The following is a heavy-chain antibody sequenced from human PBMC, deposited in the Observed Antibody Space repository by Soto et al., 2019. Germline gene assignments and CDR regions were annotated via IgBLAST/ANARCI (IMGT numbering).Heavy chain of an antibody. V-gene: IGHV1-18*01. CDR2: ISGYNGYT. CDR1: GYTFINHG. J-gene: IGHJ6*02. D-gene: IGHD2-2*01. Sequence: GASVKVSCKASGYTFINHGLSWVRQAPGQGLEWMGWISGYNGYTKSAQKIQGRVTMTRDTSTSTAYMELRSLRSDDTAVYYCAREGYCTSTTCDTEKFFDFYGMDVWGQGTTVTVSS. CDR3: AREGYCTSTTCDTEKFFDFYGMDV.